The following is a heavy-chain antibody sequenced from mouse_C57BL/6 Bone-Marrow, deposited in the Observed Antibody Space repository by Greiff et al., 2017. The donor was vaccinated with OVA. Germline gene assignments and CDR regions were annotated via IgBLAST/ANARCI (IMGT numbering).Heavy chain of an antibody. CDR2: ISYDGSN. V-gene: IGHV3-6*01. CDR3: ARYDDYDDYAMDY. J-gene: IGHJ4*01. D-gene: IGHD2-4*01. Sequence: EVKLVESGPGLVKPSQSLSLTCSVTGYSITSGYYWNWIRQFPGNKLEWMGYISYDGSNNYNPSLKNRISITRDTSKNQFFLKLNSVTTEDTATYYCARYDDYDDYAMDYWGQGTSVTVSS. CDR1: GYSITSGYY.